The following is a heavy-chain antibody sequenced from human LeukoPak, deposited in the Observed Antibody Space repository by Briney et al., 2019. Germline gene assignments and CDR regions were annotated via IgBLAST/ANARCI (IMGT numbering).Heavy chain of an antibody. Sequence: SETLSLTCTVSGDSISSSYWSWIRQPPGKGLEWIAYIYHSGNTDYNPSLKSRVTISIDTSKNQFSLKLTSVTAADTAVYYCARHPFSTPFDYWGQGTLVTVSS. V-gene: IGHV4-59*08. CDR1: GDSISSSY. D-gene: IGHD2/OR15-2a*01. J-gene: IGHJ4*02. CDR2: IYHSGNT. CDR3: ARHPFSTPFDY.